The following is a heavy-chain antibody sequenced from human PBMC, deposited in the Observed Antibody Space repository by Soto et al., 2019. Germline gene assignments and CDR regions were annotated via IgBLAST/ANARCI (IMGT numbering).Heavy chain of an antibody. CDR1: GYTFTSYY. D-gene: IGHD3-10*01. CDR2: INPSGGST. CDR3: ARDVRSDGSGSYYYYYGMDV. J-gene: IGHJ6*02. Sequence: ASVKVSCKASGYTFTSYYMHWVRQAPGQGLEWMGIINPSGGSTSYAQKFQGRVTMTRDTSTSTVYMELSSLRSEDTAVYYCARDVRSDGSGSYYYYYGMDVWGQGTTVTVSS. V-gene: IGHV1-46*01.